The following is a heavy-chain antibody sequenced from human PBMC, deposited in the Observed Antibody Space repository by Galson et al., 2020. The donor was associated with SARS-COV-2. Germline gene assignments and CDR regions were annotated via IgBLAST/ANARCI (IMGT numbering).Heavy chain of an antibody. D-gene: IGHD2-21*02. Sequence: GESLKISCAASGFTVSSNYMSWVRQAPGKGLEWVSVIYSGGSTYYADSVKGRFTISRDNSKNTLYLQMNSLRAEDTAVYYCARGAYCGGDCSVRPFYWYFDLWGRGTLVTVSS. J-gene: IGHJ2*01. V-gene: IGHV3-66*01. CDR1: GFTVSSNY. CDR2: IYSGGST. CDR3: ARGAYCGGDCSVRPFYWYFDL.